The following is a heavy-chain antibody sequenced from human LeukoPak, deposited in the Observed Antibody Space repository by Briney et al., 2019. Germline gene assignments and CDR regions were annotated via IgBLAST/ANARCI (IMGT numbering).Heavy chain of an antibody. CDR3: AKGSSGYYSYNWFDP. D-gene: IGHD3-3*01. CDR2: ISWNSGSI. CDR1: GFTFDDYA. J-gene: IGHJ5*02. V-gene: IGHV3-9*01. Sequence: GRSLRLSCAASGFTFDDYAMHWVRHAPGKGLEWVSGISWNSGSIGYADSVKGRFTISRDNAKNSLYLQMNSLRAEDTALYYCAKGSSGYYSYNWFDPWGQGTLVTVSS.